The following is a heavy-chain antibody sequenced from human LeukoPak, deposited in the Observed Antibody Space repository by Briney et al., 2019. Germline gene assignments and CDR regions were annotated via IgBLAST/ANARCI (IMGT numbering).Heavy chain of an antibody. V-gene: IGHV3-64D*06. CDR1: GFTFSRYA. CDR3: VKDGSGSYYTYYFDY. J-gene: IGHJ4*02. Sequence: GGSLRLSCSASGFTFSRYAMHWVRQAPGKGLEYVSSISSNGGSTYYADSVKGRFTISRDNSKNTLYLQMSSLRTEDTAVYYCVKDGSGSYYTYYFDYWGQGTLVTVSS. CDR2: ISSNGGST. D-gene: IGHD3-10*01.